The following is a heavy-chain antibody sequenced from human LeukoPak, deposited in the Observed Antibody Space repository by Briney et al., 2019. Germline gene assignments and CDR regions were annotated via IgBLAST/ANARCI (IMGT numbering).Heavy chain of an antibody. J-gene: IGHJ3*01. V-gene: IGHV1-18*01. Sequence: GASVKVSCKASGYTFTSYGISWVRQAPGQGLEWMGWISAYNGNTNYAQKLQGRVTMTTDTSTSTAYMELSSLRSEDTAVYYCATGEYQLLLGLWGQGTMVTVSS. CDR3: ATGEYQLLLGL. CDR2: ISAYNGNT. CDR1: GYTFTSYG. D-gene: IGHD2-2*01.